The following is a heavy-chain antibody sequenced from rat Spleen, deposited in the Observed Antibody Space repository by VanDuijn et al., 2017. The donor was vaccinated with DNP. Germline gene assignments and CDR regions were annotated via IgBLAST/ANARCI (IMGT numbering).Heavy chain of an antibody. CDR1: GYSITSSY. J-gene: IGHJ4*01. CDR3: ASYYYDGYYAMDA. CDR2: ISYSGST. V-gene: IGHV3-1*01. Sequence: EVQLQESGPGLVKPSQSLSLTCSVTGYSITSSYRWNWIRKFPGNKMEWVGHISYSGSTSYNPSLKSRISITRDTSKNQFFLHLNSGITEDTGTYYCASYYYDGYYAMDAWGQGTSVTVSS. D-gene: IGHD1-12*02.